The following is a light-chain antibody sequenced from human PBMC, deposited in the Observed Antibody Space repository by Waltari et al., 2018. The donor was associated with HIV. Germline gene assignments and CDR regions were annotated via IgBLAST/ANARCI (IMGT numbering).Light chain of an antibody. V-gene: IGLV2-8*01. CDR3: SSFAGTNKL. CDR1: HNNINDYKY. Sequence: QSALPQPPSASGSPGQSVNLSRTAGHNNINDYKYVSWYQQHSDKPPKLIIFEVTKRPSGVPDRFSGSKSGNTASLFVSGLQPEDEATYFCSSFAGTNKLFGGGTKLTVL. CDR2: EVT. J-gene: IGLJ2*01.